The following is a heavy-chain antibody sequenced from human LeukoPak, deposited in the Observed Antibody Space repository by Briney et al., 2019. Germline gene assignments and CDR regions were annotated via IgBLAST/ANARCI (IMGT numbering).Heavy chain of an antibody. CDR1: EFTFSSYG. Sequence: GRSLRLSCAISEFTFSSYGMQWVRQAPGKALEWLEVISYDGSNEYYADSVKGRFTISRDNSKNTLYLQMNSLRTEDTAVYYCAKTVWHQLAPEFWGQGTVVTVSS. CDR3: AKTVWHQLAPEF. D-gene: IGHD6-13*01. CDR2: ISYDGSNE. J-gene: IGHJ4*02. V-gene: IGHV3-30*18.